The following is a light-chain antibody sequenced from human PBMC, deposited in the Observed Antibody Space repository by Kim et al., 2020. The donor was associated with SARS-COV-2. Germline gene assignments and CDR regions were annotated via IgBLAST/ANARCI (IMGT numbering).Light chain of an antibody. CDR1: QSVSSY. CDR3: QQRSNWPRTWT. J-gene: IGKJ1*01. V-gene: IGKV3-11*01. CDR2: DAS. Sequence: PGERATRACRASQSVSSYLAWYQQKPGQAPRLLIYDASNRATGIPARFSGSGSGTDFTLTISSLEPEDFAVYYCQQRSNWPRTWTFGQGTKVDIK.